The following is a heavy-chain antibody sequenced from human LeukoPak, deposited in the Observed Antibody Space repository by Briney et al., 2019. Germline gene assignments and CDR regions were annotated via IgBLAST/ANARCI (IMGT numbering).Heavy chain of an antibody. D-gene: IGHD3-22*01. J-gene: IGHJ4*02. Sequence: PGGSLRLSCAASGFTFSSYAMSWVRQAPGKGLEWVSVISGSGGSTYYADSVKGRFTISRDNSKNTLYLQMNSLRVEDTAVYYCARDISDSYYYDSSGHSLGHWGLGTLVTVSS. CDR3: ARDISDSYYYDSSGHSLGH. CDR2: ISGSGGST. CDR1: GFTFSSYA. V-gene: IGHV3-23*01.